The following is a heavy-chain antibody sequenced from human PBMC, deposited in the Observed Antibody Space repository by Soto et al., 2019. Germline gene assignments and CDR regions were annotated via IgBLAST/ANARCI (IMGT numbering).Heavy chain of an antibody. J-gene: IGHJ6*02. CDR1: GYTFTGYY. D-gene: IGHD1-1*01. CDR2: INPNSGGT. CDR3: ARDKDPRNEGLGYYDYGMDV. V-gene: IGHV1-2*02. Sequence: QVQLVQSGAEVKKPGASVKVSCKASGYTFTGYYMHWVRQAPGQGLEWMGWINPNSGGTNYAQKFQARVTMTRDTSISTAYMELSRLRSDDTAVYYCARDKDPRNEGLGYYDYGMDVWGQGTTVTVSS.